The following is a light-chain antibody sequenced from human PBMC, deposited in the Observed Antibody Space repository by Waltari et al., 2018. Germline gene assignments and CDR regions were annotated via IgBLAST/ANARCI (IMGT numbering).Light chain of an antibody. Sequence: TQTPLFLSVNLGQPASISCKSTQSPLEGDGETSLSWYLQRSGQAPQPLIDDLSKRFSGVPHRFTVSWSGTNLTLNISRVQPEDVGVYYCFQSLEPPSFGAGTKVEI. V-gene: IGKV2D-29*01. J-gene: IGKJ4*01. CDR1: QSPLEGDGETS. CDR3: FQSLEPPS. CDR2: DLS.